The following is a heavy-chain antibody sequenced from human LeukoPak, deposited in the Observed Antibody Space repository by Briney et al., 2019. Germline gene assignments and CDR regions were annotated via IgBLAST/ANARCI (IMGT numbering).Heavy chain of an antibody. CDR2: IYYSGST. CDR1: GGSFSGYY. V-gene: IGHV4-59*01. D-gene: IGHD3-3*01. J-gene: IGHJ3*02. CDR3: ARDFFAFDI. Sequence: PSETLSLTCAVYGGSFSGYYWSWIRQPPGKGLEWIGYIYYSGSTNYNPSLKSRVTISVDTSKNQFSLKLSSVTAADTAVYYCARDFFAFDIWGQGTMVTVSS.